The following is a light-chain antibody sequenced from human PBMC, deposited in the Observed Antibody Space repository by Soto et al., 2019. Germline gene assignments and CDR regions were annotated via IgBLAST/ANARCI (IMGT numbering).Light chain of an antibody. CDR2: EVT. CDR3: SSYTTSATLV. J-gene: IGLJ3*02. V-gene: IGLV2-14*01. CDR1: STDIGVYNH. Sequence: QSALTQPASVSGSPGQSITISCTGTSTDIGVYNHVSWYQQHPGKAPKVMIYEVTNRPSGVSNRFSGSKSGDTASLTISGLHSEDEADYYCSSYTTSATLVFGGGTKLTVL.